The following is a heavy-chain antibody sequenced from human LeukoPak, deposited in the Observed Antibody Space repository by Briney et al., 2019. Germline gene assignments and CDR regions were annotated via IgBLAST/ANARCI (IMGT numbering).Heavy chain of an antibody. V-gene: IGHV3-23*01. Sequence: GGSLRLSCAASGFTFSSYAMSWVRQAPGKGLEWVSAISGSAGDIYYTDSVKGRFTISRDNSKNTLYLQMNSLRAEDTAVYYCAKGSSSRSRCYDLWGQGTLVTVSS. CDR1: GFTFSSYA. D-gene: IGHD2-2*01. CDR2: ISGSAGDI. CDR3: AKGSSSRSRCYDL. J-gene: IGHJ4*02.